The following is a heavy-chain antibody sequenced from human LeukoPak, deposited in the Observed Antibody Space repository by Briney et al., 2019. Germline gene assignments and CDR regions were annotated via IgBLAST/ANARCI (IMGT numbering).Heavy chain of an antibody. CDR3: ARDPPLGSCSTISCPHLDY. Sequence: PGGSLRLSCAASGFTLSSYSMNWVRQAPGKGLEWVSSISSSSSFIYYADSVKGRFTISRDNAKNSLYLQMNSLRAGDTAVYYCARDPPLGSCSTISCPHLDYWGQGTLVTVSS. V-gene: IGHV3-21*01. D-gene: IGHD2-2*01. CDR2: ISSSSSFI. CDR1: GFTLSSYS. J-gene: IGHJ4*02.